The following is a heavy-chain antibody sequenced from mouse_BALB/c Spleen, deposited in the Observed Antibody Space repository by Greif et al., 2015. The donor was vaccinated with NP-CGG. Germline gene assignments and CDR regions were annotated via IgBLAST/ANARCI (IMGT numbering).Heavy chain of an antibody. CDR1: GYTFTNYW. D-gene: IGHD1-2*01. CDR3: ARSNSLLRLLGAY. Sequence: QVQLQQSGAELVRPGTSVKISCKASGYTFTNYWLGWVKQRPGHGLEWIGDIYPGGGYTNYNEKFRGKATLTADTSSSTAYMQLSSLTSEDSAVYFCARSNSLLRLLGAYWGQGTLVTVSA. V-gene: IGHV1-63*02. J-gene: IGHJ3*01. CDR2: IYPGGGYT.